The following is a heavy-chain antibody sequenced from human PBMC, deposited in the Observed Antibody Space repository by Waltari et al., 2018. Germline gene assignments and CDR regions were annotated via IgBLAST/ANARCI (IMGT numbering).Heavy chain of an antibody. V-gene: IGHV3-74*01. CDR3: AKVGILTGYNYGIDV. Sequence: DVQLVESGGGLVQPGGSLRLSCAASGFPFISYWMHWVRQAPGKGLVWVSRIKMDGSTTDYADSVKGRFTISRDNAKNRLYLHMNSLRTEDTAVYYCAKVGILTGYNYGIDVWGQGTTVTVSS. D-gene: IGHD3-9*01. CDR1: GFPFISYW. J-gene: IGHJ6*02. CDR2: IKMDGSTT.